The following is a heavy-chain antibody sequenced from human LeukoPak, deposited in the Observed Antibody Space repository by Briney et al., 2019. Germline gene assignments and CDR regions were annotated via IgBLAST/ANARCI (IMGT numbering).Heavy chain of an antibody. J-gene: IGHJ3*02. V-gene: IGHV1-18*01. D-gene: IGHD3-9*01. CDR1: GYTFTSYG. CDR3: ARDLTPATNDAFDI. Sequence: AAVKVSCKASGYTFTSYGISWVRQAPGQGLEWMGWISAYNGNTNYAQKLQGRVTMTTDTSTSTAYMELRSLRSDDTAVYYCARDLTPATNDAFDIWGQGTMVTVSS. CDR2: ISAYNGNT.